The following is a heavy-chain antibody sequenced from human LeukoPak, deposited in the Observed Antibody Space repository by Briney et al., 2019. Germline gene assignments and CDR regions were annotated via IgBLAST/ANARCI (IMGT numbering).Heavy chain of an antibody. CDR3: ARGRETSGYCSSTSCYFDY. J-gene: IGHJ4*02. D-gene: IGHD2-2*03. CDR2: IIPILGIA. CDR1: GGTFSSYA. Sequence: ASVKVSCKASGGTFSSYAISWVRQAPGQGLEWMGRIIPILGIANYAQKFQGRVTITADKSTSTAYMELSSLRSEDTAVYYCARGRETSGYCSSTSCYFDYWGQGTLVTVSS. V-gene: IGHV1-69*04.